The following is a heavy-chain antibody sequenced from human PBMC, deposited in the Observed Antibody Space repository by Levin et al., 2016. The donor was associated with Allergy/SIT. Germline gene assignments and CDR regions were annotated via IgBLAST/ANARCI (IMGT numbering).Heavy chain of an antibody. D-gene: IGHD3-16*01. CDR1: GITFTDHY. J-gene: IGHJ5*02. V-gene: IGHV3-11*05. CDR3: ARGGRFSGQGGSLDL. Sequence: GESLKISCAASGITFTDHYMNWIRQAPGQGLEWISYIRSSGAYINYAHSVRGRFTISRDNAKNLLFLEMNSLRAEDSAVYYCARGGRFSGQGGSLDLWGQGTVVTVSS. CDR2: IRSSGAYI.